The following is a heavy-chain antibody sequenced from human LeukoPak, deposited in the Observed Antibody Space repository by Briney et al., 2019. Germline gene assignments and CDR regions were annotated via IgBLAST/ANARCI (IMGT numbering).Heavy chain of an antibody. Sequence: MSGGSLRLSCSASGFTFSSYSMNWVRQAPGKGLEWVSSISSSSSYIYYADSVKGRFTISRDNAKNSLYLQMNSLRAEDTAVYYCARQDYGGNSYYFDYWGQGTLVTVSS. D-gene: IGHD4-23*01. J-gene: IGHJ4*02. CDR1: GFTFSSYS. V-gene: IGHV3-21*01. CDR2: ISSSSSYI. CDR3: ARQDYGGNSYYFDY.